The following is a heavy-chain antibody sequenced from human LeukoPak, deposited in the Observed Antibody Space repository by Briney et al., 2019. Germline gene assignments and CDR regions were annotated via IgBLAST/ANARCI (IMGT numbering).Heavy chain of an antibody. D-gene: IGHD3-10*01. J-gene: IGHJ4*02. Sequence: GRSLRLSCAASGFTFSSYAMSWVRQAPGKGLEWVSAISGSGGSTYYADSVKGRFTISRDNSKNTLYLQMNSLRAEDTAVYYCANCLAYGSGSYYSSPFDYWGQGTLVTVSS. CDR2: ISGSGGST. CDR1: GFTFSSYA. V-gene: IGHV3-23*01. CDR3: ANCLAYGSGSYYSSPFDY.